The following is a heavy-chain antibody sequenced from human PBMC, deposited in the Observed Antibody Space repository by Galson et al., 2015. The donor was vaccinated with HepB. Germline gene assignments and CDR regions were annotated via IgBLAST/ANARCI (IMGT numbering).Heavy chain of an antibody. V-gene: IGHV6-1*01. D-gene: IGHD2-2*01. Sequence: CAISGDSVSSNSAAWNRIRQSPSRGLEWLGRTYYRSKWYNEYAVSVRSRITINPDTSKNQFSLQVNSVTPEDTALYYCARGSRYYMDVWGKGTTVTVSS. CDR1: GDSVSSNSAA. J-gene: IGHJ6*03. CDR2: TYYRSKWYN. CDR3: ARGSRYYMDV.